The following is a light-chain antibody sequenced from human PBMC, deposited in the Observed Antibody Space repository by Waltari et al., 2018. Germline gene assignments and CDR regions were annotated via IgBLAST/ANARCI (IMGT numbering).Light chain of an antibody. Sequence: QTVVTQEPSLSVSLGGTVTLTCALSSGSLSTTSYATWYQQTPGQAPRTLLYKANARSSVVPDRFSGSIRGNTAALTITGAQADDESDYYCALYMGSGIWVFGGGTRLTVL. J-gene: IGLJ3*02. CDR3: ALYMGSGIWV. CDR2: KAN. CDR1: SGSLSTTSY. V-gene: IGLV8-61*01.